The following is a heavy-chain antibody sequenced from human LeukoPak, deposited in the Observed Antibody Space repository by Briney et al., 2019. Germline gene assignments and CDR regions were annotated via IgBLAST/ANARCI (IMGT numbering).Heavy chain of an antibody. V-gene: IGHV4-39*01. CDR1: GGSISSNSYY. D-gene: IGHD2-21*01. Sequence: PSETLSLTCTVSGGSISSNSYYWGWIRQPPGKGLEWIGSIYYGGSTYYNPSLKSRVTMSVDTSKNQYSLKLSSVPAADTAVYYCARHGDPNFFDPWGHGTLVTVSS. CDR2: IYYGGST. J-gene: IGHJ5*02. CDR3: ARHGDPNFFDP.